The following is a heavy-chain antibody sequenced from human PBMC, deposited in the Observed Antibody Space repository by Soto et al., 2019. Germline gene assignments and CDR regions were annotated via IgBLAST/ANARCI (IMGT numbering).Heavy chain of an antibody. CDR1: GFTFDDYA. V-gene: IGHV3-9*01. D-gene: IGHD1-1*01. Sequence: EVQLVESGGGLVQPGRSLRLSCAASGFTFDDYAMHWVRQAPGKGLEWVSGISWNSGSIGYADPVKGRFTISGDNAKNSLYLQMNSLRAEDTALYYCAKDPGAFARLENWGQGTLVTVSS. CDR3: AKDPGAFARLEN. CDR2: ISWNSGSI. J-gene: IGHJ4*02.